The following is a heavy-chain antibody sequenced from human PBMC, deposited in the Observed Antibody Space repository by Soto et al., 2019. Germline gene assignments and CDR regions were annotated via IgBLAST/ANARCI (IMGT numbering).Heavy chain of an antibody. Sequence: GGSLRLSCAASGFTFSSYAMGWVRQAPGKGLEWVSIISGSGGSTYYADSVKGRFTISRDNSKNTLYLRMNSLRAEDTAVYYCAKDLDSYDFWSGYYAAISFDYWGQGTLVTVSS. J-gene: IGHJ4*02. CDR2: ISGSGGST. D-gene: IGHD3-3*01. V-gene: IGHV3-23*01. CDR3: AKDLDSYDFWSGYYAAISFDY. CDR1: GFTFSSYA.